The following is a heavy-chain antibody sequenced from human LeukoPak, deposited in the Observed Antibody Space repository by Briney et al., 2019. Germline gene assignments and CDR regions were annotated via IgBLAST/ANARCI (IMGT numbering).Heavy chain of an antibody. V-gene: IGHV1-8*01. D-gene: IGHD1-26*01. CDR1: GYTFTSYD. CDR3: ARGLIVGAAYYYYYMDV. Sequence: ASVKVSCKASGYTFTSYDINWVRQATGQGLEWMGWMNPNSGNTGYAQKFQGRVTMTRNTPISTAYMELSSLRSEDTAVYYCARGLIVGAAYYYYYMDVWGKGTTVTVSS. CDR2: MNPNSGNT. J-gene: IGHJ6*03.